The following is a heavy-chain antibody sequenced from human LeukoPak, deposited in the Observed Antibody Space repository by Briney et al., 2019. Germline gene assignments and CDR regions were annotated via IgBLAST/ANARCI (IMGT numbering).Heavy chain of an antibody. D-gene: IGHD3-22*01. V-gene: IGHV3-30-3*01. J-gene: IGHJ4*02. CDR2: ISYDGSNK. CDR1: GFTFSSYW. CDR3: ARDRDDSSGYYSFDY. Sequence: GGSLRLSCAASGFTFSSYWMNWARQAPGKGLEWVAVISYDGSNKYYADSVKGRFTISRDNSKNTLYLQMNSLRAEDTAVYYCARDRDDSSGYYSFDYWGQGTLVTVSS.